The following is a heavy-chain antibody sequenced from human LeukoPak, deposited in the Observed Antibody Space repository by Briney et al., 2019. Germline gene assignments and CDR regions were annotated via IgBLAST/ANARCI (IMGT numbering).Heavy chain of an antibody. Sequence: GGSLRLSCAASGFIFSSYEMSWVRQAPGKGLEWVSYISSSGRTMYYADSVKGRFTVSRDNAKNSLYLQMNSRRAEDTAIYYCARDNYSGSRYFDHWGQGTLVTVSS. J-gene: IGHJ4*02. CDR2: ISSSGRTM. D-gene: IGHD1-26*01. CDR3: ARDNYSGSRYFDH. CDR1: GFIFSSYE. V-gene: IGHV3-48*03.